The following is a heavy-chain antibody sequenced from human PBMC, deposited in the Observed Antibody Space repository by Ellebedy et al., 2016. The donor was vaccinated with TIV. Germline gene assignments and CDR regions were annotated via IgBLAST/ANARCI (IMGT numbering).Heavy chain of an antibody. Sequence: ASVKVSCKASGYTFTSSYMHWVRQAPGQGLEWMGIINPSGGSTSYAPKFQGRVTMTRETSTSTVYMELSSLRSEDTAVYYCARDLSASGSPDGDYWGQGTLVTVSS. D-gene: IGHD1-26*01. J-gene: IGHJ4*02. CDR1: GYTFTSSY. CDR2: INPSGGST. CDR3: ARDLSASGSPDGDY. V-gene: IGHV1-46*01.